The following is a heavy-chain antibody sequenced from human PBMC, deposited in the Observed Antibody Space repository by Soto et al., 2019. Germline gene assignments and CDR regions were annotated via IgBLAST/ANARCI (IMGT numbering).Heavy chain of an antibody. CDR2: IYYSGST. J-gene: IGHJ2*01. CDR1: GGSISSGGYY. D-gene: IGHD4-17*01. Sequence: SETLSLTCTVSGGSISSGGYYWSWIRQHPGKGLEWIGYIYYSGSTYYNPSLKSRVTISVDTSKNQFSLKLSSVTAADTAVYYCARSYGDYVFWYFDLWGRSTLVTVSS. CDR3: ARSYGDYVFWYFDL. V-gene: IGHV4-31*03.